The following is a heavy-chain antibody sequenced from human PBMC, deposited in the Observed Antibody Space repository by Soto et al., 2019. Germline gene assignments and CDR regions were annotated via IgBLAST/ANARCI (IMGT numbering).Heavy chain of an antibody. V-gene: IGHV1-69*06. D-gene: IGHD5-12*01. Sequence: QVQLVQSGAEVKKPGSSVKVSCKTSGGLFSVFSFNWVRQAPGQGLEWMGGVLPITGSTDYAQKFQGRLTITADRSTSTIYMELSRLTSDDTANYYCATIRVRGGPLRFEVGGQGTLISVSS. CDR2: VLPITGST. CDR1: GGLFSVFS. J-gene: IGHJ4*01. CDR3: ATIRVRGGPLRFEV.